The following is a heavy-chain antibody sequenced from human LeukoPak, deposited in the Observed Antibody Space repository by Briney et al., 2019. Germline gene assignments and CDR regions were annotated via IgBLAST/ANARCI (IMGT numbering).Heavy chain of an antibody. CDR1: GYTFTSYY. CDR2: INPSGGST. Sequence: ASVKVSCKASGYTFTSYYMHWVRQAPGQGLEWMGIINPSGGSTSYAQKFQGRVTMTRDTSISTAYMELSRLRSDDTAVYYCARDSELPYYYYYGMDVWGQGTTVTVSS. V-gene: IGHV1-46*01. CDR3: ARDSELPYYYYYGMDV. J-gene: IGHJ6*02. D-gene: IGHD1-26*01.